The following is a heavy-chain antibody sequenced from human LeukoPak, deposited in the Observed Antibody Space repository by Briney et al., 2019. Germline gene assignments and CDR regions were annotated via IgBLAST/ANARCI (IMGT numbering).Heavy chain of an antibody. CDR3: ARDIGMVRLYYYFGLDV. V-gene: IGHV7-4-1*02. J-gene: IGHJ6*02. CDR1: GYTFTSYG. D-gene: IGHD3-10*01. Sequence: ASVKASCKASGYTFTSYGISWVRQAPAQGLEWMGWINTNTGNPTYAQGFTGRFVFSLDTSVSTAYLQISSLKAEDTAVYYCARDIGMVRLYYYFGLDVWGQGTTVTVSS. CDR2: INTNTGNP.